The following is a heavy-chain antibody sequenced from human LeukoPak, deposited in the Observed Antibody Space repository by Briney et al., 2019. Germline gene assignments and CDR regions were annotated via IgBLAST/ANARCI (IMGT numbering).Heavy chain of an antibody. V-gene: IGHV3-43*01. D-gene: IGHD2-15*01. J-gene: IGHJ6*02. CDR3: AKDMVVRAYYYYGMDV. Sequence: PGGSLRLSCAASGFTFDDYTMHWVRQAPGKGLEWVSLISWDGGSTYYADSVKGRFTISRDNSKDSLYLQMNSLRTEDTALYYCAKDMVVRAYYYYGMDVWGQGTTVTVSS. CDR1: GFTFDDYT. CDR2: ISWDGGST.